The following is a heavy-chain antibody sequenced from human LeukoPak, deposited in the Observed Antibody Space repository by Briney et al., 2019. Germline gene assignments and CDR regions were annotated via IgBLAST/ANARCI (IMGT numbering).Heavy chain of an antibody. J-gene: IGHJ4*02. V-gene: IGHV3-11*01. CDR3: VKDRYSSSFYYFDY. CDR1: GFTFSDYY. Sequence: GGSLRLSCAASGFTFSDYYMSWIRQAPGKGLEWVSYISSSGSTIYYADSVKGRFTISRDNAKNSLYLQMSSLRAEDTALYYCVKDRYSSSFYYFDYWGPGTLVTVSS. CDR2: ISSSGSTI. D-gene: IGHD6-6*01.